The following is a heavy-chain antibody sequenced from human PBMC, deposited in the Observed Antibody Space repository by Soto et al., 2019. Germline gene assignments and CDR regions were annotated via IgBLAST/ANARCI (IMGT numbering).Heavy chain of an antibody. D-gene: IGHD3-3*01. CDR3: AKDSLKRGGTIFGVVKPLGPRDKKREGRGSWFDY. Sequence: GGSLRLSCAASGFTFSSYAMSWVRQAPGKGLEWVSAISGSGGSTYYADSVKGRFTISRDNSKNTLYLQMNSLRAEDTAVYYCAKDSLKRGGTIFGVVKPLGPRDKKREGRGSWFDYWGQGTLVTVSS. CDR1: GFTFSSYA. V-gene: IGHV3-23*01. CDR2: ISGSGGST. J-gene: IGHJ4*02.